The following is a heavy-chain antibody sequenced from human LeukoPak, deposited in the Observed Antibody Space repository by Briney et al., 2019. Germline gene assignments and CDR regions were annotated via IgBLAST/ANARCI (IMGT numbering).Heavy chain of an antibody. CDR2: ISSNGGST. D-gene: IGHD5-12*01. CDR1: GFTFSSYA. J-gene: IGHJ3*02. Sequence: GGSLRLSCAASGFTFSSYAMHWVRQAPGKGLEYVSAISSNGGSTYYANSVKGRFTISRDNSKNTLYLQMGSLRAEDMAVYYCARDRGSIVATITGAFDIWGQGTMVTVSS. CDR3: ARDRGSIVATITGAFDI. V-gene: IGHV3-64*01.